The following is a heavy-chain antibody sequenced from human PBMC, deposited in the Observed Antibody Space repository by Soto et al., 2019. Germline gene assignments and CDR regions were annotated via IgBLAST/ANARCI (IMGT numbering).Heavy chain of an antibody. D-gene: IGHD2-2*01. V-gene: IGHV3-23*01. Sequence: LSCVASGFTFSSYAMSWVRQAPGKGLEWVSAISGSGGSTYYADSVKGRFTISRDNSKNTLYLQMNSLRAEDTAVYYCAKRVVVVPASQGFDYWGQGTLVTVSS. CDR1: GFTFSSYA. CDR3: AKRVVVVPASQGFDY. CDR2: ISGSGGST. J-gene: IGHJ4*02.